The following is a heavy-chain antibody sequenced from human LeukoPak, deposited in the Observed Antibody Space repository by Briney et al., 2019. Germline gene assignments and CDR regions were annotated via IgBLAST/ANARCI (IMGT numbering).Heavy chain of an antibody. CDR2: INAGNGNT. CDR1: GYTFTSYA. V-gene: IGHV1-3*03. Sequence: GASVKVSCKASGYTFTSYAMHWVRQAPGQRLEWMGWINAGNGNTKYSQEFQGRVTITRDTSASTAYMELSSLRSEDMAVYYCARGLGSGWSLGCDYWGQGTLVTVSS. CDR3: ARGLGSGWSLGCDY. D-gene: IGHD6-19*01. J-gene: IGHJ4*02.